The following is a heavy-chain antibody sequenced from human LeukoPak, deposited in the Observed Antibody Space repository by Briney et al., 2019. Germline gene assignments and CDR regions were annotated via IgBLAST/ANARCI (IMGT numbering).Heavy chain of an antibody. CDR3: ARPLYKGTGTTSAFDI. D-gene: IGHD1-7*01. Sequence: GASVKVSCKASGYTFTDYYMHWVRQAPGQGLEWMGWINPNSGVTNYAQKFQGRVTMTRDTSISTAYMELSRLRSDDTALYYCARPLYKGTGTTSAFDIWGQGTMVTVSS. CDR1: GYTFTDYY. J-gene: IGHJ3*02. CDR2: INPNSGVT. V-gene: IGHV1-2*02.